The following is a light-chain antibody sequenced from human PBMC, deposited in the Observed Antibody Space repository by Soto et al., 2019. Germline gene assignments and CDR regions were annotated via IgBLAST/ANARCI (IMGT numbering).Light chain of an antibody. V-gene: IGLV2-23*03. CDR2: EGS. CDR1: SSDVGSYNL. CDR3: CSYAGSSTFGV. Sequence: QSALTQPASVSGCPGQSVTISCTGTSSDVGSYNLVSWYQQHPGKAPKRMIYEGSKRPSGVSNRFSGSKSGNTASLTISGLQAEDEADYYCCSYAGSSTFGVFGGGTKLTVL. J-gene: IGLJ3*02.